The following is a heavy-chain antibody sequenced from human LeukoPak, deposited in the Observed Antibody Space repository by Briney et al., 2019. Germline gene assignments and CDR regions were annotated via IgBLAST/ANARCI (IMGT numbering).Heavy chain of an antibody. V-gene: IGHV5-51*01. Sequence: GESLKISCKGSGYSFTNYWIGWVRQVPGKGLEWMGIIYPGDSHTRYSPSYQGQVTMSADKSISTAYLQWSSLKASDTAMYYCARPMGGSGWYALYYFDYWGQGTLVTVSS. CDR3: ARPMGGSGWYALYYFDY. J-gene: IGHJ4*02. CDR1: GYSFTNYW. CDR2: IYPGDSHT. D-gene: IGHD6-19*01.